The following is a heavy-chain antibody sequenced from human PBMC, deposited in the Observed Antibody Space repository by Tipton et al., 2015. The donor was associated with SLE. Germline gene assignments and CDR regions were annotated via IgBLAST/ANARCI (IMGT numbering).Heavy chain of an antibody. D-gene: IGHD6-13*01. J-gene: IGHJ4*02. CDR1: GGTFSSYA. CDR3: AFSRGRAAAGVFDY. CDR2: IIPIFGTA. V-gene: IGHV1-69*01. Sequence: QLVQSGAEVKKPGSSVKVSCKASGGTFSSYAISWVRQAPGQGLERMGGIIPIFGTANNAQKFQGRVTITADESTSTAYMELSSLRSEATVVYYCAFSRGRAAAGVFDYWGQGTLVTVSS.